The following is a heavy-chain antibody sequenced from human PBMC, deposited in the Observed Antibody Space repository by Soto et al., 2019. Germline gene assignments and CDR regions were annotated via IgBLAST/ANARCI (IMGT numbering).Heavy chain of an antibody. CDR1: GFTFSSYW. J-gene: IGHJ4*02. Sequence: EVHLVESGGGLVQPGGSLRLSCAASGFTFSSYWMTWVRQAPGKXXXXXXXXKXXGSEKNYVGSVKGRFTISRDNAKNSLFLQMDSLRAEDTAVYYCARVAYVDESFDYWGQGTLVTVSS. D-gene: IGHD2-21*01. V-gene: IGHV3-7*01. CDR3: ARVAYVDESFDY. CDR2: XKXXGSEK.